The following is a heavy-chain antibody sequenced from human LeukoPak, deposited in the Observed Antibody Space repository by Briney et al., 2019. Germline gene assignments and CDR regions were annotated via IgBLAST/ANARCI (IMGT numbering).Heavy chain of an antibody. CDR2: ISGSGGST. V-gene: IGHV3-23*01. D-gene: IGHD3-9*01. J-gene: IGHJ4*02. Sequence: GGSLRLSCAASGFTFSSYAVSWVRQAPGKGLEWVSAISGSGGSTYYADSVKGRFTISRDNSKNTLYLQMNSLRAEDTAVYYCARALRYFDWTASVMYYFDYWGQGTLVTVSS. CDR1: GFTFSSYA. CDR3: ARALRYFDWTASVMYYFDY.